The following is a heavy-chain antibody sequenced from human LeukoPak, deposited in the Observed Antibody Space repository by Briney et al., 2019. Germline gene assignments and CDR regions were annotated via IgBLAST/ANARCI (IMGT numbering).Heavy chain of an antibody. J-gene: IGHJ6*03. D-gene: IGHD3-22*01. V-gene: IGHV3-53*01. CDR3: AREKSDSSGPYYYYYMDV. CDR1: GFTFDDYG. CDR2: IYSGGST. Sequence: GGSLRLSCAASGFTFDDYGMSWVRQAPGKGLEWVSVIYSGGSTYYADPVKGRFTISRDNSKNTLYLQMNSLRAEDTAVYYCAREKSDSSGPYYYYYMDVWGKGTTVTVSS.